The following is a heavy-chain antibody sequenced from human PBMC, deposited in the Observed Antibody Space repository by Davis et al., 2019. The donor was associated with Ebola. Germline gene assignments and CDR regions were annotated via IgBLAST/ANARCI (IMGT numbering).Heavy chain of an antibody. Sequence: ASVKVSCKASGYKLTSYAMNWVRQAPGQGLEWMGWINTNTGNPTYAQGFTGRFVFSLDTSVSTTYLQISSLKAEDSAIYYCARSSYSWYFSGMDVWGKGTTVTVSS. V-gene: IGHV7-4-1*02. D-gene: IGHD6-13*01. J-gene: IGHJ6*04. CDR2: INTNTGNP. CDR3: ARSSYSWYFSGMDV. CDR1: GYKLTSYA.